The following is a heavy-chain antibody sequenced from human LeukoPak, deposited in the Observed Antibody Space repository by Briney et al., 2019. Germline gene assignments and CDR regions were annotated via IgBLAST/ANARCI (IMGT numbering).Heavy chain of an antibody. CDR1: GFTFSSYW. V-gene: IGHV3-7*01. D-gene: IGHD3-10*01. J-gene: IGHJ6*03. Sequence: PGGSLRLSCAASGFTFSSYWMSWVRQAPGKGLEWVANIKQDGSEKYYVDSVKGRFTISRDNAKNSLYLQMNSLRAEDTAVYYCARGLVRRGVSLYYYMDVWGKGTTVTISS. CDR3: ARGLVRRGVSLYYYMDV. CDR2: IKQDGSEK.